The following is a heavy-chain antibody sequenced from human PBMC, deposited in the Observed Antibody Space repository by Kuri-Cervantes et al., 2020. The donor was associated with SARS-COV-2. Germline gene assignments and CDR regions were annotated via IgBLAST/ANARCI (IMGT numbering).Heavy chain of an antibody. J-gene: IGHJ4*02. V-gene: IGHV3-30*18. CDR2: ISYDGNNK. CDR3: AKDGAGAHDF. CDR1: GFKFSRTD. D-gene: IGHD4/OR15-4a*01. Sequence: GESLKISCAASGFKFSRTDMHWVRQAPGKGLEWVAFISYDGNNKKCIASGKGRFTISRDNSQNKLYLQMRSLRPEDTAMYYCAKDGAGAHDFWCQGTLVTVSS.